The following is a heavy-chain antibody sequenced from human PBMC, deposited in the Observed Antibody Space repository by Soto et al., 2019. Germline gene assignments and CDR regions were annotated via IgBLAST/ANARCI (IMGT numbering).Heavy chain of an antibody. J-gene: IGHJ4*02. D-gene: IGHD3-16*02. CDR1: GFTFSNAW. Sequence: EVQLVESGGGLVKPGGSLRLSCAASGFTFSNAWMSWVRQAPGKGLEWVGRIKSKTDGGTTDYAAPVKGRFTISRDDSKNMLYLQMNSLKTEDTAVYYCTTPKWSWGGSYRYGDYWGQGTLVTVSS. CDR2: IKSKTDGGTT. CDR3: TTPKWSWGGSYRYGDY. V-gene: IGHV3-15*01.